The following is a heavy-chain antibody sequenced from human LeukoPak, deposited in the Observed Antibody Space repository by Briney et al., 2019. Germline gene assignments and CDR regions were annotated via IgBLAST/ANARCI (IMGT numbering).Heavy chain of an antibody. CDR1: GYSFTSYW. D-gene: IGHD4-11*01. CDR3: ARRRGLYSNYDGFDY. Sequence: KAGESLKIYCKGSGYSFTSYWIGWVHQMPAKGLEWMEIIYPGDSDTRYSPSFQGQVTISADKSISTAYLQWSSLKASDTAMYYCARRRGLYSNYDGFDYWGQGTLVTVSS. J-gene: IGHJ4*02. CDR2: IYPGDSDT. V-gene: IGHV5-51*07.